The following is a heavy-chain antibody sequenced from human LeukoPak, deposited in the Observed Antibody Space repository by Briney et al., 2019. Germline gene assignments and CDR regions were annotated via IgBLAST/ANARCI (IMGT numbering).Heavy chain of an antibody. CDR3: AKDPGGSGF. CDR1: GFTFSILD. J-gene: IGHJ4*02. V-gene: IGHV3-23*01. D-gene: IGHD3-10*01. CDR2: ISGNGGRT. Sequence: GGSLRLSCAASGFTFSILDMSWVRQAPGKGLEWVSAISGNGGRTYYADSVKGRFTISRDNSKNTLYLQMNSLRAEDTAVYYCAKDPGGSGFWGQGTLVTVSS.